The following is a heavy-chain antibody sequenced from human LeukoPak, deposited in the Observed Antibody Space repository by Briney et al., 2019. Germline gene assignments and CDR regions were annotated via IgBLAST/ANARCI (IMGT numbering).Heavy chain of an antibody. CDR1: GFTFSGSA. D-gene: IGHD3-22*01. Sequence: PGGSLRLSCAASGFTFSGSAMHWVRQASGKGLEWVGRIRSKANSYATAYAASVKGRFTISRDDSKNTAYLQMNSLKTEDTAVYYCTLTYYYDNSGYYPFDYWGQGTLVTVSS. CDR2: IRSKANSYAT. J-gene: IGHJ4*02. V-gene: IGHV3-73*01. CDR3: TLTYYYDNSGYYPFDY.